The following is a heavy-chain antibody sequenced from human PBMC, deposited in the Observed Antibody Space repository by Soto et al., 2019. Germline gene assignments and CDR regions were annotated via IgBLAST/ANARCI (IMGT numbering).Heavy chain of an antibody. CDR1: GFTFGTYA. Sequence: GGSLRLSCAASGFTFGTYAMSWVRQAPGKGLEWVSSISGSGGSTNYADSVKGRFTISRDSSKNTLYVQMNSLRAEDTAVYYCASDPNGAAAGTDYYYYMDVWGKGTTVTVSS. V-gene: IGHV3-23*01. D-gene: IGHD6-13*01. J-gene: IGHJ6*03. CDR2: ISGSGGST. CDR3: ASDPNGAAAGTDYYYYMDV.